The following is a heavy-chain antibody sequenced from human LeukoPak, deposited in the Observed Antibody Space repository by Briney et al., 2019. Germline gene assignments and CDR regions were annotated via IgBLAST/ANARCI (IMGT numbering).Heavy chain of an antibody. Sequence: PSGTLSLTCGVSGGSISTTNWWTWVRQAPGKGLEWVSVIYSGGSTYYADSVKGRFTISRDNSKNTLYLQMNSLRVEDTAVYYCARGQSCSSTSCFFDYWGQGTLVTVSS. CDR3: ARGQSCSSTSCFFDY. V-gene: IGHV3-53*01. CDR1: GGSISTTNW. D-gene: IGHD2-2*01. J-gene: IGHJ4*02. CDR2: IYSGGST.